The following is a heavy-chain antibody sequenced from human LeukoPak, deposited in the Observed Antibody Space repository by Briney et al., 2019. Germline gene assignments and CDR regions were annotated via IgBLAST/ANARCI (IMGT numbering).Heavy chain of an antibody. J-gene: IGHJ4*02. CDR2: INHSGST. CDR3: ARHMSGSYSDFDY. Sequence: SETLSLTCAVYGGSFSGYYWSWIRQPPGKGLEWIGEINHSGSTNYNPSLKSRVTISVDTSKNQFSLKLSSVTAADTAVYYCARHMSGSYSDFDYWGQGTLVTVSS. D-gene: IGHD1-26*01. V-gene: IGHV4-34*01. CDR1: GGSFSGYY.